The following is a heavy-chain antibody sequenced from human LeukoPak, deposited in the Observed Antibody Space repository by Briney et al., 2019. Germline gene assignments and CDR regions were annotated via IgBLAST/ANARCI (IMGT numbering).Heavy chain of an antibody. Sequence: GGSLRLSCAASGFTFSRNWMRWVRQAPGKGLEWVASIKEDGSEKKYVDSVKGRFTISRDNAKNSVYLQMNSLRAEDTAVYYCARVAAPAPACDIWGQGTMVAVSS. J-gene: IGHJ3*02. CDR3: ARVAAPAPACDI. V-gene: IGHV3-7*05. CDR1: GFTFSRNW. D-gene: IGHD6-13*01. CDR2: IKEDGSEK.